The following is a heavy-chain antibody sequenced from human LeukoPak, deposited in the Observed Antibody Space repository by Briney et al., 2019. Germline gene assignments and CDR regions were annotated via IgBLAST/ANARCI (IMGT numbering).Heavy chain of an antibody. CDR3: ARGGYYYDSSGNTIFFDY. Sequence: GGSLRLSCAASGFTFSDYYMSWIRQAPGKGLEWVSYISSSGSTIYYADSVKGRFTISRDNAKNSLYLQMNSLRAEDTAVYYCARGGYYYDSSGNTIFFDYWGQGTLVTVSS. CDR2: ISSSGSTI. CDR1: GFTFSDYY. D-gene: IGHD3-22*01. J-gene: IGHJ4*02. V-gene: IGHV3-11*01.